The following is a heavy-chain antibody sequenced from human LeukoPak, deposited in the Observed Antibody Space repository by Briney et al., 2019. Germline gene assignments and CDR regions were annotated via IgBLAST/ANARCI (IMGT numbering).Heavy chain of an antibody. CDR2: IYYSGST. D-gene: IGHD5-12*01. J-gene: IGHJ5*02. CDR3: AGKRGSYWFDP. Sequence: PSETLSLTGTVSGGSISSSSYYWGWIRQPPGKGLEWIGSIYYSGSTYYNPSLKSRVTISVDTSKNQFSLKLSSVTAADTAVYYCAGKRGSYWFDPWGQGTLVTVSS. CDR1: GGSISSSSYY. V-gene: IGHV4-39*01.